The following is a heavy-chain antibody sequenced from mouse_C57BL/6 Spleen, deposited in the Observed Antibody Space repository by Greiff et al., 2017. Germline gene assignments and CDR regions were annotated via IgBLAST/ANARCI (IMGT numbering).Heavy chain of an antibody. Sequence: VQLQQPGAELVRPGSSVKLSCKASGYTFTSYWMHWVKQRPIQGLEWIGNIDPSDSETHYNQKFKDKATLTVDKSSSTAYMQLSSLTTEDSAVYYCARYYYGYSHFDYWGQGTTLTVSS. CDR3: ARYYYGYSHFDY. D-gene: IGHD2-3*01. V-gene: IGHV1-52*01. CDR1: GYTFTSYW. CDR2: IDPSDSET. J-gene: IGHJ2*01.